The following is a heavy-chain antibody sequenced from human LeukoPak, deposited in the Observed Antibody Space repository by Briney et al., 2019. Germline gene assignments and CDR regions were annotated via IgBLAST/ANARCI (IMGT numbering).Heavy chain of an antibody. CDR2: IYYSGST. D-gene: IGHD3-22*01. V-gene: IGHV4-31*03. Sequence: SQTLSLTCTVSGGSISSGGYYWSWIRQHPGKGLEWIGYIYYSGSTYYNPSLKSRVTISVDTSKNQFSLKLSSVTAADTAVYYCARDGEYYDSSGSYFDYWGQGTAVTVSS. CDR3: ARDGEYYDSSGSYFDY. CDR1: GGSISSGGYY. J-gene: IGHJ4*02.